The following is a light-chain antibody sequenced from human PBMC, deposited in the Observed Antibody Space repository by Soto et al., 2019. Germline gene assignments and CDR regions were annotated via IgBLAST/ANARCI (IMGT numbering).Light chain of an antibody. CDR3: HQYGSSPGK. J-gene: IGKJ1*01. V-gene: IGKV3-20*01. Sequence: IVLTQSPGTLSLSPGERATLSCRASQRVTSNYLAWYQQRPGQASRLLIFGASIRDTGLPDGFSGRGSGTGFTLIISRLELEHFAVYYCHQYGSSPGKFGQGTKV. CDR1: QRVTSNY. CDR2: GAS.